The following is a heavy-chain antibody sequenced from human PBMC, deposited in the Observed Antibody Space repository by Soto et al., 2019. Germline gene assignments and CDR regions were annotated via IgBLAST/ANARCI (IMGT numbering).Heavy chain of an antibody. D-gene: IGHD5-12*01. Sequence: SETLSLTCTVSGGSISSYYWSWIRQPPGKGLEWIGYIYYSGSTNYNPSLKSRVTISVDTSKNQFSLKLSSVTAADTAVYYCAIMEGGGYNTQLVDYWGQGTLVTVSA. CDR1: GGSISSYY. J-gene: IGHJ4*02. CDR2: IYYSGST. V-gene: IGHV4-59*01. CDR3: AIMEGGGYNTQLVDY.